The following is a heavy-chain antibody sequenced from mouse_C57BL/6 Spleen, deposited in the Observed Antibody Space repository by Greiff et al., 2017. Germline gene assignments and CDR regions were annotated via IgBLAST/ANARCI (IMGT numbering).Heavy chain of an antibody. Sequence: QVQLQQSGAELVRPGSSVKLSCKASGYTFTSYWMHWVKQRPIQGLEWIGNIDPSDSETHYNQKFKDKATLTVDKSSSTAYMQLSSLTSEDSAVYYCAPQLGRYWYFDVWGTGTTVTVSS. V-gene: IGHV1-52*01. CDR1: GYTFTSYW. J-gene: IGHJ1*03. CDR2: IDPSDSET. D-gene: IGHD4-1*02. CDR3: APQLGRYWYFDV.